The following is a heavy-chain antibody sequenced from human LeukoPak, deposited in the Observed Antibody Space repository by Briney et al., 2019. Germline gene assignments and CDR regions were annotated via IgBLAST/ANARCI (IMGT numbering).Heavy chain of an antibody. CDR3: ASSPAEDYDFWSGPRYYYYYYMDV. J-gene: IGHJ6*03. D-gene: IGHD3-3*01. Sequence: GASVKVSCKASGGTFSSYAISWVRQAPGQGLEWMGGIVPIFGTANYAQKFQGRVTITTDESTSTAYMELSSLRSEDTAVYYCASSPAEDYDFWSGPRYYYYYYMDVWGKGATVTVSS. CDR2: IVPIFGTA. V-gene: IGHV1-69*05. CDR1: GGTFSSYA.